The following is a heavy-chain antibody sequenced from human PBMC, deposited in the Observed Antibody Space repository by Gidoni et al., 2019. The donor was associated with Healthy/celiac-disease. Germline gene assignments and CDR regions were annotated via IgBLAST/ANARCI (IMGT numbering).Heavy chain of an antibody. CDR3: ARWMRGGFDY. CDR2: ISYDGSNK. J-gene: IGHJ4*02. Sequence: QVQLLESGGGVVQPGRSLRLSCAAPGFTFSSYGMHWVRQAPGKGLEWVAVISYDGSNKYYADSVKGRFTISRDNSKNTLYLQMNSLRAEDTAVYYCARWMRGGFDYWGQGTLVTVSS. D-gene: IGHD2-15*01. V-gene: IGHV3-30*03. CDR1: GFTFSSYG.